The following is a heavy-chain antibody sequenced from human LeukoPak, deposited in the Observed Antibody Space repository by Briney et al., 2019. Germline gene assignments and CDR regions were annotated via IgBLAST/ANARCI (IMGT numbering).Heavy chain of an antibody. CDR2: IRYDGSNK. CDR3: AKDLSSGDGYNYGGLDY. Sequence: GGSLRLSCAASGFTFSSYGMHWVRQAPGKGLEGVAFIRYDGSNKYYADSVKGRFTISRDNSKNTLYLQMNSLRAEDTAVYYCAKDLSSGDGYNYGGLDYRGQGTLVTVSS. D-gene: IGHD5-24*01. J-gene: IGHJ4*02. CDR1: GFTFSSYG. V-gene: IGHV3-30*02.